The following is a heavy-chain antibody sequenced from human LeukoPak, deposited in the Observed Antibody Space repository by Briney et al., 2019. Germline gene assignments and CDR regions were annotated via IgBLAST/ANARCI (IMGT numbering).Heavy chain of an antibody. CDR1: GFTFSSYG. Sequence: GGSLRLSCAASGFTFSSYGMHWVRQAPGKGLEWVAVISYDGSNKYYADSVKGRFTISRDNSKNTLYLQMNSLRAEDTAVYYCARDDCSSISCYHNWFDPWGQGTLVTVPS. J-gene: IGHJ5*02. D-gene: IGHD2-2*01. V-gene: IGHV3-30*03. CDR3: ARDDCSSISCYHNWFDP. CDR2: ISYDGSNK.